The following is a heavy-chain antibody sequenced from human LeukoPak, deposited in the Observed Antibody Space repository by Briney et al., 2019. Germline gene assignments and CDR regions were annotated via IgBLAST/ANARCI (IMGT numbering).Heavy chain of an antibody. CDR3: ARDPMVRGGLGGY. V-gene: IGHV1-69*05. Sequence: SVKVSCKASGGTFSSYAISWVRQAPGQGLEWLGGIIPIFGTANYAQKFQGRVTITTDESTSTAYMELSSLRSEDTAVYYCARDPMVRGGLGGYWGQGTLVTVSS. CDR2: IIPIFGTA. D-gene: IGHD3-10*01. CDR1: GGTFSSYA. J-gene: IGHJ4*02.